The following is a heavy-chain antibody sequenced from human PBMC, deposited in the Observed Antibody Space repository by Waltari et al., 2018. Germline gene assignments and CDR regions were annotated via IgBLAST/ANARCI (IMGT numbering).Heavy chain of an antibody. CDR2: IYNSGST. CDR1: GGPISSYY. Sequence: QVQLQESGPGLVKPSENLSLTCTVSGGPISSYYWSWIRQPPGKGLEWIGYIYNSGSTNYNPSLKSRVTISVDTSKNQFSLKLSSVTAADTAVYYCARGIAAATTDYWGQGTLVTVSS. J-gene: IGHJ4*02. V-gene: IGHV4-59*01. CDR3: ARGIAAATTDY. D-gene: IGHD6-13*01.